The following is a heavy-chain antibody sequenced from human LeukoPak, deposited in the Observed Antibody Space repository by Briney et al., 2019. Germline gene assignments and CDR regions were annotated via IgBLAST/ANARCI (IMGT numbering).Heavy chain of an antibody. V-gene: IGHV3-9*01. CDR1: GFTFDDYA. Sequence: PGGSLRLSCAASGFTFDDYAMHWVRQAPGKGLEWVSGISWSSGSIGYADSVKGRFTISRDNAKNTLYLQMNSLRADDTAVYYCARSRWLDAFDYWGQGTLVTVSS. J-gene: IGHJ4*02. CDR2: ISWSSGSI. D-gene: IGHD6-19*01. CDR3: ARSRWLDAFDY.